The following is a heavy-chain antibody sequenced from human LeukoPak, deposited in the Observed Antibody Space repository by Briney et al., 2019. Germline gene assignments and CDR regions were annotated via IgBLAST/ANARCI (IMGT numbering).Heavy chain of an antibody. D-gene: IGHD1-1*01. CDR1: GYTFTGYY. CDR3: AREHPRTGSFDY. J-gene: IGHJ4*02. Sequence: ASVKVSCKASGYTFTGYYIHWVRQAPGQGLEWMGWMYPNGGGTGYAQNFKGRVTMTWATSITTAYMEVSMLASDDTAVYYCAREHPRTGSFDYWGQGSLVTVSS. CDR2: MYPNGGGT. V-gene: IGHV1-2*02.